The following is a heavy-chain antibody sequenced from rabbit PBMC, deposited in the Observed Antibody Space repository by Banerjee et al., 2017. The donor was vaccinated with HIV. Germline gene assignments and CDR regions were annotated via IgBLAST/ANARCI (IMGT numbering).Heavy chain of an antibody. CDR3: ARDWAGDSDYGYGNTHNL. CDR2: IYAGWGGST. J-gene: IGHJ4*01. Sequence: QLKETGGGLVQPGGSLTLSCKASGFDLSNYYMSWVRQAPGKGLEWIGCIYAGWGGSTSYASWANGRFTISLDNAQNTVFLQMTSLTAADTATYFCARDWAGDSDYGYGNTHNLWGQGTLVTVS. CDR1: GFDLSNYY. V-gene: IGHV1S7*01. D-gene: IGHD8-1*01.